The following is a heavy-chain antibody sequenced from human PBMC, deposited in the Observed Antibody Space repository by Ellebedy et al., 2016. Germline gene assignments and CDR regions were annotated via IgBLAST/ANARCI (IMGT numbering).Heavy chain of an antibody. CDR3: YYGHYSGS. D-gene: IGHD4-17*01. CDR1: GIRFGDFF. V-gene: IGHV3-23*01. CDR2: ISGGGDST. Sequence: GESLKISCATSGIRFGDFFMSWVRQAPGGGLEWVSTISGGGDSTVYADSVKGRFTISRDNSRNTLYLQMNSLRAEDTTIYYCYYGHYSGSWGQGTLVTVSS. J-gene: IGHJ4*02.